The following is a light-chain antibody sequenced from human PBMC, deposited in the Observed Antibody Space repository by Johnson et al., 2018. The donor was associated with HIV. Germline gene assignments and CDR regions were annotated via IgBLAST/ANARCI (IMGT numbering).Light chain of an antibody. CDR1: TSNIGSNT. V-gene: IGLV1-51*01. CDR3: GTWDSSLSVLYV. CDR2: DNN. Sequence: QPLLTQPPSASGTPGQRVTISCSGSTSNIGSNTVNWYQQLPGTAPKLLIYDNNKRPSGIPDRFSGSKSGTSATLGITGLQTGDEADYYCGTWDSSLSVLYVFGTGTKVTVL. J-gene: IGLJ1*01.